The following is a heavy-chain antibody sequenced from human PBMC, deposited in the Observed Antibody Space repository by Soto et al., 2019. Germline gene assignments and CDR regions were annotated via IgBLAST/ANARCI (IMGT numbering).Heavy chain of an antibody. CDR1: GFTFSSYG. Sequence: GGSLRLSCAASGFTFSSYGMHWVRQAPGKGLEWVAVIWYDGSNKYYADSVKGRFTISRDNSKNTLYLQMNSLRAEDTAVYYCARDLGVRLFDYWGQGTLVTVSS. J-gene: IGHJ4*02. CDR3: ARDLGVRLFDY. V-gene: IGHV3-33*01. D-gene: IGHD2-8*01. CDR2: IWYDGSNK.